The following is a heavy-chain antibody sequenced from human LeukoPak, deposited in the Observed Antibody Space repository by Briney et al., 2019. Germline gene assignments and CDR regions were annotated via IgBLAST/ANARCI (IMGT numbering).Heavy chain of an antibody. CDR2: IYYSGST. V-gene: IGHV4-59*08. Sequence: SETLSLTCTVSGGSISSYYWSWIRQPPGKGLEWIGYIYYSGSTSYNPSLKSRVTISVDTSKNQFSLKLSSVTAADTAVYYCARRSFGILFDYWGQGTLVTVSS. D-gene: IGHD3-16*01. CDR1: GGSISSYY. J-gene: IGHJ4*02. CDR3: ARRSFGILFDY.